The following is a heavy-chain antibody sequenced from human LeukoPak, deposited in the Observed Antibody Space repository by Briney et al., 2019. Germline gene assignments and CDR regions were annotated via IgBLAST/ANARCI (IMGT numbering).Heavy chain of an antibody. J-gene: IGHJ3*02. V-gene: IGHV1-69*02. Sequence: ASVKVSCKASGGTFSSYTISWVRQAPGQGLEWMGRIIPILGIANYAQKFQGRVTITADKSTSTAYVELSSLRSEDTAVYYCASRVVPAAMGAFDIWGQGTMVTVSS. CDR3: ASRVVPAAMGAFDI. CDR1: GGTFSSYT. CDR2: IIPILGIA. D-gene: IGHD2-2*01.